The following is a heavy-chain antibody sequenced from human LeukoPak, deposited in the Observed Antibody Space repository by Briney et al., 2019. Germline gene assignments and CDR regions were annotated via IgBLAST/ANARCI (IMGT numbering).Heavy chain of an antibody. D-gene: IGHD3-10*01. J-gene: IGHJ6*02. CDR2: INPSGGST. V-gene: IGHV1-46*01. Sequence: ASVTVSCKASGYTFTSYYMHWVRQAPGQGLEWMGIINPSGGSTSYAQKFQGRVTMTRDTSTSTVYMELSSLRSEDTAVYHCARSYYGSGSYRPSYGMDVWGQGTTVTVSS. CDR3: ARSYYGSGSYRPSYGMDV. CDR1: GYTFTSYY.